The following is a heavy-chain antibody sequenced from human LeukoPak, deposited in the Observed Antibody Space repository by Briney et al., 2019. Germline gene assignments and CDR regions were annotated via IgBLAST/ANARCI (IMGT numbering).Heavy chain of an antibody. CDR3: ASLGIAVAGDYFDY. V-gene: IGHV4-59*08. D-gene: IGHD6-19*01. CDR1: GGSISSYY. Sequence: SETLSLTCTVSGGSISSYYWSWIRQPPGKGLEWIGYIYYSGSTNYNPSLKSRVTISVDTSKNQFSLKLSSVTAADTAVYYCASLGIAVAGDYFDYWGQGTLVTVSS. CDR2: IYYSGST. J-gene: IGHJ4*02.